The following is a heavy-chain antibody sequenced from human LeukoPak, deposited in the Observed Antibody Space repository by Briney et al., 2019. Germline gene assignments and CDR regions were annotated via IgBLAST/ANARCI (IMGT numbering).Heavy chain of an antibody. CDR1: GFTFSNYA. CDR2: ITGSGTNR. J-gene: IGHJ4*02. D-gene: IGHD3-9*01. Sequence: GGSLRLSCVASGFTFSNYAMSWVRQAPGKGLEWVSAITGSGTNRYYADSLKGRFTTSRDNSKNTVFLQMNSLRHEDTAIYYCVIWGDYDVSTGYYVPDYWGQGTLVTVAS. CDR3: VIWGDYDVSTGYYVPDY. V-gene: IGHV3-23*01.